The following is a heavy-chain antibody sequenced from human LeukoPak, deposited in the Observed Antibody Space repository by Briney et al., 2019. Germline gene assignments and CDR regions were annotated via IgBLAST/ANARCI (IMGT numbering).Heavy chain of an antibody. J-gene: IGHJ5*02. CDR2: TYYRSKWYN. D-gene: IGHD3-9*01. CDR1: GDSVSSNSAA. Sequence: PSQTLSLTCAISGDSVSSNSAAWNWIRQSPSRGLEWLGRTYYRSKWYNDYAVSVKSRITINPDTSKNQFSLQLSSVTAADTAVYYCARASIDWSNNWFDPWGQGTLVTVSS. CDR3: ARASIDWSNNWFDP. V-gene: IGHV6-1*01.